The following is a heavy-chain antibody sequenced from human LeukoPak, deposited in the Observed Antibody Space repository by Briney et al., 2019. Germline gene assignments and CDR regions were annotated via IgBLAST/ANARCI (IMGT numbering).Heavy chain of an antibody. Sequence: GGSLRLSCAASGFTFSSYSMNWVRQAPGKGLEWVSSISSSSTYIYYADSVKGRFTISRDNAKNSLYLQMNSLRAEDTAVYYCARDTGWFGEYDYWGQGTLVTVSS. J-gene: IGHJ4*02. CDR1: GFTFSSYS. V-gene: IGHV3-21*01. D-gene: IGHD3-10*01. CDR3: ARDTGWFGEYDY. CDR2: ISSSSTYI.